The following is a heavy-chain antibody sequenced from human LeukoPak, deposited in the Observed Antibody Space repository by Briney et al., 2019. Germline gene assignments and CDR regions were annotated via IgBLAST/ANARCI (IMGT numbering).Heavy chain of an antibody. CDR3: ARDNNGWPYYYYYMDV. V-gene: IGHV4-4*07. J-gene: IGHJ6*03. CDR1: GGSMSNYY. CDR2: FFTDGST. D-gene: IGHD6-19*01. Sequence: SETLSLTCSVSGGSMSNYYWSWIRQPAGKGLEWIGRFFTDGSTNYNPSLKSRVTMSIDTSKNQLSLKLTSVTAADTAVYFCARDNNGWPYYYYYMDVWGKGTTVTVSS.